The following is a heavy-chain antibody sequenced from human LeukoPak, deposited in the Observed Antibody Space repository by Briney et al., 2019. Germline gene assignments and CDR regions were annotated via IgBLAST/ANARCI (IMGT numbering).Heavy chain of an antibody. CDR2: IIPIFGTA. D-gene: IGHD3-3*01. CDR3: ARDIGGINNWFDP. Sequence: SVKVFCKASGGTFSSYAISWVRQAPGQGLEWMGGIIPIFGTANYAQKFQGRVTITTDESTSTAYMELSSLRSEDTAVYYRARDIGGINNWFDPWGQGTLVTVSS. V-gene: IGHV1-69*05. CDR1: GGTFSSYA. J-gene: IGHJ5*02.